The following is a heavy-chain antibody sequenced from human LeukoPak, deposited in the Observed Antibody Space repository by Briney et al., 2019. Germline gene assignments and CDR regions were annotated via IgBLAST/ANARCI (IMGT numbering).Heavy chain of an antibody. J-gene: IGHJ4*02. CDR3: AKEGGEAYQRSLDY. V-gene: IGHV4-30-2*01. CDR1: GGSISSGGYS. Sequence: SETLSLTCAVSGGSISSGGYSWSWIRQPPGKGLEWIGYIYHSGSTYYNPSLKSRATISVDRSKNQFSLKLSSVTAADTAVYYCAKEGGEAYQRSLDYWGQGILVTVSS. D-gene: IGHD3-10*01. CDR2: IYHSGST.